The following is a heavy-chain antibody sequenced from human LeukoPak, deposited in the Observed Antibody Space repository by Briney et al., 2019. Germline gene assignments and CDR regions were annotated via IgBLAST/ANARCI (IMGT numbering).Heavy chain of an antibody. J-gene: IGHJ6*02. Sequence: GGSLRLSCIACGFTINQHAMSWVRQAPVKGLEWVASIRPDGSAVFYVDSVKGRFTFSRDNAKNSLDLQMNSLRAEDTAVYYCARFGLPYSIDLWGQGTMVTVSS. CDR2: IRPDGSAV. V-gene: IGHV3-7*01. D-gene: IGHD3/OR15-3a*01. CDR3: ARFGLPYSIDL. CDR1: GFTINQHA.